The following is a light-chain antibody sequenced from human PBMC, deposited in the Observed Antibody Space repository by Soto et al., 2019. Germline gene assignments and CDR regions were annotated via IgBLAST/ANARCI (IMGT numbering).Light chain of an antibody. Sequence: DIQMTQSPASLSVSVGDRVTITCRASQSINNYLNWYLQRPGQAPKLLIRSASTLQRGVPSRFSGSGSRTDFTLTIADLQPDDFGTYYCQQSLTMPITFGHGTRLEIK. CDR3: QQSLTMPIT. CDR2: SAS. J-gene: IGKJ5*01. V-gene: IGKV1-39*01. CDR1: QSINNY.